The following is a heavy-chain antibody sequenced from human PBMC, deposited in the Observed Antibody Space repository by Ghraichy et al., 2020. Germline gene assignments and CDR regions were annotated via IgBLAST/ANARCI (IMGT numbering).Heavy chain of an antibody. CDR1: GGSMSSDY. D-gene: IGHD2/OR15-2a*01. V-gene: IGHV4-59*08. CDR3: ARHNSRNYLVYY. Sequence: SQTLSLTCSVSGGSMSSDYWSWIRQPPGNGLEWIGFISYSGNTKYNPSLKSRVTISVDTSKRQLSLKMNSVTAADTGVYYCARHNSRNYLVYYWGQGALVTVSS. CDR2: ISYSGNT. J-gene: IGHJ4*02.